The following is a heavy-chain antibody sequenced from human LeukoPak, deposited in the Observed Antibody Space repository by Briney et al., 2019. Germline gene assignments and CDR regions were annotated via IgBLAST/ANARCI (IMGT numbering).Heavy chain of an antibody. J-gene: IGHJ5*02. V-gene: IGHV4-38-2*02. CDR3: ARGYDWQNWFDP. Sequence: SETLSLTCTVSGYSISSGYFWGWIRQPPGKGLEWIGSIYHSGITYYNPSLRSRVTISVDTSKNQFSLKLSSVTAADTAVYYCARGYDWQNWFDPWGQGTLVTVSS. D-gene: IGHD3-3*01. CDR2: IYHSGIT. CDR1: GYSISSGYF.